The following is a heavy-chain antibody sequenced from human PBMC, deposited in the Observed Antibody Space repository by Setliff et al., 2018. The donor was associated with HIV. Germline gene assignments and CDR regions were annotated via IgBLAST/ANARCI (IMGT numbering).Heavy chain of an antibody. CDR1: GFKFGDFY. V-gene: IGHV3-20*04. CDR3: ARGLYDYDTSGYYFLDY. J-gene: IGHJ4*02. CDR2: INWNGGST. Sequence: GSLRLSCAASGFKFGDFYMNWVRQAPGKGLEWVSNINWNGGSTGYADSVKGRFTISRDNTKNSLYLEMNTLRAEDTAFYFCARGLYDYDTSGYYFLDYWGQGALVTVSS. D-gene: IGHD3-22*01.